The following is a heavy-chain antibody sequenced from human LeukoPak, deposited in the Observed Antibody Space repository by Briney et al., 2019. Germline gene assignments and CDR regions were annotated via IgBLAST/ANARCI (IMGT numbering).Heavy chain of an antibody. D-gene: IGHD6-13*01. J-gene: IGHJ6*02. CDR3: ASGIAAAGNGKILYYYYGMDV. Sequence: PSQTLSLTCTVSGGSISSGGYYWSWIRQHPGKGLEWIGYIYYSGSTYYNPSLKSRVTISVDTSKNQFSLKLSSVTAADTAVYYCASGIAAAGNGKILYYYYGMDVWGQGTTVTVSS. CDR2: IYYSGST. CDR1: GGSISSGGYY. V-gene: IGHV4-31*03.